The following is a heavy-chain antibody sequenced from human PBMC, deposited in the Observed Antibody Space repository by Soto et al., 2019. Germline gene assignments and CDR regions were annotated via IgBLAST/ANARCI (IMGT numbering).Heavy chain of an antibody. CDR2: IYSTGTT. Sequence: QVQLQESGPGLVKPSETLSLTCFVSGGSISGHYWTWLRQPPGKGLEWIGRIYSTGTTDYNPSLERRVSMSVDTSRSQFSLKLTSVIHADTAVYFCAREKDYYYSAMDVWGQGTTVAVSS. V-gene: IGHV4-4*07. J-gene: IGHJ6*02. CDR1: GGSISGHY. CDR3: AREKDYYYSAMDV.